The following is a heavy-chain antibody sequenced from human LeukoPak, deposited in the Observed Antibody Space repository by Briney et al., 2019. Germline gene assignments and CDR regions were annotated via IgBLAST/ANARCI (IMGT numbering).Heavy chain of an antibody. CDR3: ARGAPTSFGS. CDR1: GYTFTTFT. Sequence: ASVKLSCKASGYTFTTFTISWVRQAPGQGLEWMGWISAYNGNTNYAQKFQDRFTMTTDTSTRTAYMELRSLRSDDTAVYYCARGAPTSFGSWGQGALVTVSS. V-gene: IGHV1-18*01. J-gene: IGHJ4*02. CDR2: ISAYNGNT.